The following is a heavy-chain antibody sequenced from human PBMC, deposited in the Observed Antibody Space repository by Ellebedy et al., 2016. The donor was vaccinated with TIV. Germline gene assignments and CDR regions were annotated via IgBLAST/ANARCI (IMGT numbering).Heavy chain of an antibody. CDR1: GGIFSMSA. CDR3: ARGYDGSRYFDLYFHY. J-gene: IGHJ1*01. Sequence: AASVKVSCKTSGGIFSMSAISWVRQAPGHGLEWMGGIIPALVTPDYAQKFQGRLTITADDSTSTVNMELRSLTSDDTAMYFCARGYDGSRYFDLYFHYWGQGTLVTVSA. V-gene: IGHV1-69*13. CDR2: IIPALVTP. D-gene: IGHD3-22*01.